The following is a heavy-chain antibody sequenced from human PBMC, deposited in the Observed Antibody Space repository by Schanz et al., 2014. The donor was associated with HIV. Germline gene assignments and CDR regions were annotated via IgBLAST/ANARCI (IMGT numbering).Heavy chain of an antibody. Sequence: QVQLVQSGAEVKKPGSSVKVSCKASGGTFSSYAISWVRQAPGQGLEWMGGTIPIFGTANYAQKFQGRVTKTKYPSRGTDYREVSGLRSADTAIYYCVRGASFHFDKEGYYRNWYFDFWGRGTLVAVSS. V-gene: IGHV1-69*01. CDR1: GGTFSSYA. J-gene: IGHJ2*01. CDR2: TIPIFGTA. CDR3: VRGASFHFDKEGYYRNWYFDF. D-gene: IGHD1-26*01.